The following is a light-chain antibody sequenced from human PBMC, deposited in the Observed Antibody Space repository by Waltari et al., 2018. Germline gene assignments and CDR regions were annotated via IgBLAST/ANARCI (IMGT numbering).Light chain of an antibody. V-gene: IGLV1-44*01. J-gene: IGLJ3*02. CDR2: RNN. CDR1: SPNIGSNP. Sequence: QSVLTQPPSASGTPGQRVTISCSGSSPNIGSNPVNWYQQLPGTAPKLLIYRNNQRPSGVPDRFSGSMSGTSASLAISGLQSEDEADYYCAAWDDSLNGPVFGGGTKLTVL. CDR3: AAWDDSLNGPV.